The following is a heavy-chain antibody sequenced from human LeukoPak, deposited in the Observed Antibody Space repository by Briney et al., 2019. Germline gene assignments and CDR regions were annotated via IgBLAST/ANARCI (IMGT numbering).Heavy chain of an antibody. D-gene: IGHD5-12*01. CDR1: GFTFDDYA. V-gene: IGHV3-9*01. CDR3: AKGGYDLDYYMDV. Sequence: GGSLRLSCAASGFTFDDYAMHWVRQAPGKGLEWVSGISWQSGSMGYADSVKGRFTISRDNARNSLYLQMNSLRADDTALYYCAKGGYDLDYYMDVWGKGTTVTISS. CDR2: ISWQSGSM. J-gene: IGHJ6*03.